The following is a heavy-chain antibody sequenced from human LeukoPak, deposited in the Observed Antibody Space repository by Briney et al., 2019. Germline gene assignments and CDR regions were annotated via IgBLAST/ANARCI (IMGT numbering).Heavy chain of an antibody. D-gene: IGHD1-1*01. V-gene: IGHV4-59*08. CDR1: GGSISGSY. CDR2: ISYGGIT. CDR3: ARHKTGTATFDY. J-gene: IGHJ4*02. Sequence: SETLSLTCTVSGGSISGSYCSWIRQSPGKGLEWIGQISYGGITSYNPSLTTRVTTSIDTSKNQFSLRLNSVTAADTAVYYCARHKTGTATFDYWGQGTLITVSS.